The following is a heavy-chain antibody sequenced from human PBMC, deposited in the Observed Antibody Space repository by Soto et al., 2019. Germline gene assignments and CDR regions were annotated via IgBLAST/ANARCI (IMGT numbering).Heavy chain of an antibody. CDR2: IYYSGST. J-gene: IGHJ4*02. CDR3: ARGGDYYDSSGYYLEYYFDY. V-gene: IGHV4-31*03. Sequence: SETLSLTCTVSGGSISSGGYYWSWIRQHPGKGLEWIGYIYYSGSTYYNPSLKSRVTISVDTSKNQFSLKLSSVTAADTAVYYWARGGDYYDSSGYYLEYYFDYWGQGTLVTVSS. CDR1: GGSISSGGYY. D-gene: IGHD3-22*01.